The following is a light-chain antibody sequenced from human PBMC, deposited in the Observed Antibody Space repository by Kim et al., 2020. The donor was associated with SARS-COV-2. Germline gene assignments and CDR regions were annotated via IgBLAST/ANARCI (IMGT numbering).Light chain of an antibody. V-gene: IGKV3-20*01. J-gene: IGKJ4*01. CDR1: QSVIRY. CDR2: SIS. Sequence: EIVLTQSPGALSLSPGERATLSCRPSQSVIRYLAWYQQKPGQAPRLLIYSISTRATGIPDRFTGSGSGTDFTLTISRLEPEDFAMYYCQQYGSSPRTFGGGTKVDIK. CDR3: QQYGSSPRT.